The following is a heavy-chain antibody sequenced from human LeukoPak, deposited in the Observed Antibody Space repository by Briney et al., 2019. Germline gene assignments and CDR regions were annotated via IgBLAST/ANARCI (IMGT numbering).Heavy chain of an antibody. CDR1: GFTFDDYT. V-gene: IGHV3-9*01. CDR2: LTWNSGVV. CDR3: AKYSCSTLVRGTDCHYDH. D-gene: IGHD2-21*02. Sequence: GGSLRLSCAASGFTFDDYTMHWVRQAPGKGLEWVSGLTWNSGVVVYADSVKGRFTISRDNARNSLYLQMNSLRPEDTALYYCAKYSCSTLVRGTDCHYDHWGQGTLVTVSS. J-gene: IGHJ4*02.